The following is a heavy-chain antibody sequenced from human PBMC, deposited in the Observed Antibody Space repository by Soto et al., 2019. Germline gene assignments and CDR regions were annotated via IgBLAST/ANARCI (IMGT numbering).Heavy chain of an antibody. D-gene: IGHD3-22*01. CDR1: GYTFTSYA. V-gene: IGHV1-3*01. J-gene: IGHJ3*02. CDR2: INAGNGNT. Sequence: GASVKVSCKASGYTFTSYAMHWVRQAPGQRLEWMGWINAGNGNTKYSQKFQGRVTITRDTSVSTAYMELSSLRSEDTAVYYCARGARPTYYDDSSEAFDIWGQGTMVTVSS. CDR3: ARGARPTYYDDSSEAFDI.